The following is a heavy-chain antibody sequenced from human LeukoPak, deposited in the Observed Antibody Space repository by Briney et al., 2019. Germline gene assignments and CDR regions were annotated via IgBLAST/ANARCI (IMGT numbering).Heavy chain of an antibody. D-gene: IGHD5-12*01. Sequence: SVKVSCKASGGTFSSYAISWVRQAPGQGLEWMGGIIPIFGTANYAQKFQGRVTITADESTSTAYMELSSLRSDDTAVYYCARVSGYGPPANYYYYGMDVWGQGTTVTVSS. CDR3: ARVSGYGPPANYYYYGMDV. J-gene: IGHJ6*02. V-gene: IGHV1-69*13. CDR2: IIPIFGTA. CDR1: GGTFSSYA.